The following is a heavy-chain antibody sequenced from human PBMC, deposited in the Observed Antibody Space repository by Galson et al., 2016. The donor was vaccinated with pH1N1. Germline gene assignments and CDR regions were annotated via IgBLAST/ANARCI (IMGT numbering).Heavy chain of an antibody. V-gene: IGHV3-23*01. J-gene: IGHJ3*02. Sequence: SLRLSCAASGFTFSSYFMTWVRQAPGKGLEWVSTISGSGISTYYADSVKGRFTISRDSSKNTLYLQMNSPRAEDTAIYYCAKDRITMIVGAGAFDIWGQGTTVIVSS. D-gene: IGHD3-22*01. CDR2: ISGSGIST. CDR3: AKDRITMIVGAGAFDI. CDR1: GFTFSSYF.